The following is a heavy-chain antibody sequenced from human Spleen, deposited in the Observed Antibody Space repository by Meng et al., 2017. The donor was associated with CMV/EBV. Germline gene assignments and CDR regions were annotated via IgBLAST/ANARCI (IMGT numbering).Heavy chain of an antibody. CDR3: AKDLGYQLLPYYYYYGMDV. V-gene: IGHV3-23*01. Sequence: GESLKISCEASGFIFSSYAMSWVRQAPGKGLEWVSGISGSGSRTYYADSVKGRFTVSRDKSMNTLSLQMNSLRAEDTAVYYCAKDLGYQLLPYYYYYGMDVWGQGTTVTVSS. J-gene: IGHJ6*02. D-gene: IGHD2-2*01. CDR1: GFIFSSYA. CDR2: ISGSGSRT.